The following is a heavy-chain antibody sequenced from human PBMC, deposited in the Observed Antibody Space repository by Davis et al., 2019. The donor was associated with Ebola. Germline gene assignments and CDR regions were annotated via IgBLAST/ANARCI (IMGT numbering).Heavy chain of an antibody. D-gene: IGHD1-26*01. CDR1: GFSFSRYD. CDR3: VRGSGTYYDFDY. J-gene: IGHJ4*02. CDR2: IGTAGDT. Sequence: GESLKISCAASGFSFSRYDMYWVRQGTGKGLEWVSSIGTAGDTYYRGSVKGRFTISRENAENSLYLQMSSLEVGDTAVYYCVRGSGTYYDFDYWGQGTLVTVSS. V-gene: IGHV3-13*01.